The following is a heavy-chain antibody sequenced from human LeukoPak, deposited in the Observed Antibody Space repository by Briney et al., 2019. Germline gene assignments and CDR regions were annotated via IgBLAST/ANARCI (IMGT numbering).Heavy chain of an antibody. CDR2: INPNSGDT. CDR3: VRDDAFDI. J-gene: IGHJ3*02. V-gene: IGHV1-2*02. CDR1: GYTFTGYY. Sequence: ASVKVSCKASGYTFTGYYMHWVRQAPGQGLEWMGWINPNSGDTNYAQKFQGRVTMTRDTSISTAYMDLSRLRSDDTAVYYCVRDDAFDIWGQGTMVTVSS.